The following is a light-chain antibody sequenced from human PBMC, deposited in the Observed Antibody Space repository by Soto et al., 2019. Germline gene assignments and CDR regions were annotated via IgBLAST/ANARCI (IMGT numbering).Light chain of an antibody. J-gene: IGKJ4*01. V-gene: IGKV3D-11*03. CDR3: QQRTNGLT. CDR2: DVS. Sequence: VMTQSPATLSVSPGARATLTCRAGQGVTTNFAWYQQKSGPSPSLLIYDVSIRATGVPARLSGIGSGTEFTLTIRSIEPEDFAVDDCQQRTNGLTFFGGTKVDIK. CDR1: QGVTTN.